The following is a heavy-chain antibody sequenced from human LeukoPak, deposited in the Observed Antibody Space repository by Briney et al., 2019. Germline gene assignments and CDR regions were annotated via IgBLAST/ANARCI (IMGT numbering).Heavy chain of an antibody. J-gene: IGHJ4*02. CDR3: ARVPAYCSGGSCYSFDY. CDR1: GFTFDDYG. D-gene: IGHD2-15*01. CDR2: INWNGGST. V-gene: IGHV3-20*01. Sequence: GGSLRLSCAASGFTFDDYGMSWVRQAPGKGLEWVSGINWNGGSTGYADSVKGRFTISRDNAKNSLYLQMNSLRAEDTALYDCARVPAYCSGGSCYSFDYWGQGTLVTVSS.